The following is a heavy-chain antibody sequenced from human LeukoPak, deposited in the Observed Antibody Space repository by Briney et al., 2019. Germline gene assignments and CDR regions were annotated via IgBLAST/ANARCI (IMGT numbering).Heavy chain of an antibody. CDR2: ITSSSRTI. CDR1: GFTFSSYS. D-gene: IGHD2-15*01. J-gene: IGHJ4*02. Sequence: PGGSLRLSRAASGFTFSSYSMKWVRQAPGKGLEWVSHITSSSRTIYYADSVKGRFTISRDNAKNSLYLQMNSLRAEDTAVYYCARDSGRGGSCDYWGQGTLVTVSS. V-gene: IGHV3-48*01. CDR3: ARDSGRGGSCDY.